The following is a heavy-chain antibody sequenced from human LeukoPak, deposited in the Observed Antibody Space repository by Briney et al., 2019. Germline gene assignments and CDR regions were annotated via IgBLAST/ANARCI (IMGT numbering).Heavy chain of an antibody. Sequence: ASVRVSCKASGYTFTSYGISWVRQAPGQGLEWMGWISAYNGNTNYAQKLQGRVTMTRDTSTSTAYMELRSLRSEDRAVYYCARVGATTSRPFDYWGQGTLVTVSS. CDR1: GYTFTSYG. V-gene: IGHV1-18*01. D-gene: IGHD1-26*01. CDR3: ARVGATTSRPFDY. CDR2: ISAYNGNT. J-gene: IGHJ4*02.